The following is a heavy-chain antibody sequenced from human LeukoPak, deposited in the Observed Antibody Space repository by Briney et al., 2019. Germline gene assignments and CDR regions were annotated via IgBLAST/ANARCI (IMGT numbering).Heavy chain of an antibody. J-gene: IGHJ3*02. CDR2: IGGSGVSS. Sequence: GGSLRLSCAASEFSVGSNYMTWVRQAPGKGLEWVSAIGGSGVSSYYADSVRGRFTISRDNSKNTLYLQMNSLRVEDTALYYCAKSTSDIWGQGTMVTVSS. CDR1: EFSVGSNY. CDR3: AKSTSDI. V-gene: IGHV3-23*01.